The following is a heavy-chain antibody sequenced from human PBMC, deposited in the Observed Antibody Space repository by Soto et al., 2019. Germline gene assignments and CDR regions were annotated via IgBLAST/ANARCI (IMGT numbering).Heavy chain of an antibody. CDR1: GYTFTSYA. Sequence: QVQLVQSGAEVKKPGASVKVSCKASGYTFTSYAINWVRQATGQGLVWMGWMNPNSGNTGYAQKFQGRVTMTRNTSISTAYMELSSLRSEDTAVYYCARGRTGTTSNWFDPWGQGTLVTVSS. D-gene: IGHD1-7*01. J-gene: IGHJ5*02. V-gene: IGHV1-8*01. CDR2: MNPNSGNT. CDR3: ARGRTGTTSNWFDP.